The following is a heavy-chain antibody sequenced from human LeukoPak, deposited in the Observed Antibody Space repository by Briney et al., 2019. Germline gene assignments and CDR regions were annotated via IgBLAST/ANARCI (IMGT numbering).Heavy chain of an antibody. V-gene: IGHV4-34*01. CDR1: GGSFSGYY. CDR3: ARGRTYYYDSSGYWKFDY. CDR2: INHSGST. Sequence: PSETLSLTCAVYGGSFSGYYWSWLRQPPGKGLEWIGEINHSGSTNYNPSLKSRVTISVDTSKNQFSLKLSSVTAADTAVYYCARGRTYYYDSSGYWKFDYWGQGTLVTVSS. D-gene: IGHD3-22*01. J-gene: IGHJ4*02.